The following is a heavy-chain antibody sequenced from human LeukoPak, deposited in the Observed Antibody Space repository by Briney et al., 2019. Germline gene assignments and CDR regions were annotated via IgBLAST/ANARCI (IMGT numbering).Heavy chain of an antibody. J-gene: IGHJ5*02. CDR3: ARDHVIYAELPTCIFDP. CDR2: INWNGGST. D-gene: IGHD1-7*01. V-gene: IGHV3-20*04. CDR1: GFTFADYG. Sequence: GGSLRLSCAASGFTFADYGLSWVRQAPGKGLEWVSGINWNGGSTGYVDSVKGRFTISRDNAKNSLYLQMNSLRVEDTALYYCARDHVIYAELPTCIFDPWGQGTLVTVSS.